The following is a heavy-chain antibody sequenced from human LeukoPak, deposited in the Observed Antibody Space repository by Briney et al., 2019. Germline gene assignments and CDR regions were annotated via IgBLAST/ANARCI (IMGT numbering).Heavy chain of an antibody. V-gene: IGHV4-34*01. D-gene: IGHD1-1*01. J-gene: IGHJ3*01. CDR2: INHSRST. CDR3: ACSHQLRGTDVFDL. Sequence: SDTVSLPHAVCGGSLRHYYWRWIRQAAAKGLEWVGEINHSRSTSYNPALKSRLTISVDTSKTQFSLKLSSVTAADTSVYYCACSHQLRGTDVFDLWGQGTMVTVSS. CDR1: GGSLRHYY.